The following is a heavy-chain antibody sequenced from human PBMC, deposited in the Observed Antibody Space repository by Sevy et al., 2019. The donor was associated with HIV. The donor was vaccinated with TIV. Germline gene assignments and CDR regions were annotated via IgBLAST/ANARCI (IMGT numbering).Heavy chain of an antibody. D-gene: IGHD3-10*01. CDR2: IWYDGINK. J-gene: IGHJ4*02. CDR3: ARDNLIPVMVTMVRGALSYYFDY. Sequence: GGSLRLSCAASGFIFSDYGMHWVRQAPGKGLERVAVIWYDGINKYYADSVKGRFTISRDNSKNTLYLQMNSLRAADTAVYYCARDNLIPVMVTMVRGALSYYFDYWGQGTLVTVSS. CDR1: GFIFSDYG. V-gene: IGHV3-33*01.